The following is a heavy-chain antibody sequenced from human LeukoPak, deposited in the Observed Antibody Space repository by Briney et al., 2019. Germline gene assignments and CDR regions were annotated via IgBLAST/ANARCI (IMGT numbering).Heavy chain of an antibody. D-gene: IGHD1-26*01. CDR1: GNSFTFYC. CDR3: GMSGDRVPLQDDVFDV. V-gene: IGHV5-51*01. Sequence: GKSLKISCQGSGNSFTFYCIGWVRQMPGKGLEWMGIIYPGDSGPTYSPSFQGQVTISVDKSINTAYLQWSSMQASDTAMYYCGMSGDRVPLQDDVFDVWGQGTMVTVST. CDR2: IYPGDSGP. J-gene: IGHJ3*01.